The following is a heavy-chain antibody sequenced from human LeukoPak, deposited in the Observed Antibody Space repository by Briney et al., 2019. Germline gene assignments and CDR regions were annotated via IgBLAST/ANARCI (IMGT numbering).Heavy chain of an antibody. CDR3: ATDNYDSSALYGMDV. J-gene: IGHJ6*02. V-gene: IGHV1-69*13. Sequence: ASVKVSCKASGGSFSSYAISWVRQAPGQWLEWMGGIIPIFGTANYAQKFQGRVTITADESTSTAYMELSSLRSEDTAVYYCATDNYDSSALYGMDVWGQGTTVTVSS. D-gene: IGHD3-22*01. CDR1: GGSFSSYA. CDR2: IIPIFGTA.